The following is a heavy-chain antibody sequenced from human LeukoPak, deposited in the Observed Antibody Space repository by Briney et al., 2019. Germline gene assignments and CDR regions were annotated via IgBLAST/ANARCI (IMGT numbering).Heavy chain of an antibody. J-gene: IGHJ4*02. Sequence: GGSLRLSCAASGFTFSSYEMNWVRQAPGKGLEWVSYISSSGSTIYYADSVKGRFTISRDNSKNTLYLQMNSLRAEDTAVYYCAKSGYNRFDYWGQGTRVTVSS. D-gene: IGHD5-24*01. CDR2: ISSSGSTI. CDR3: AKSGYNRFDY. CDR1: GFTFSSYE. V-gene: IGHV3-48*03.